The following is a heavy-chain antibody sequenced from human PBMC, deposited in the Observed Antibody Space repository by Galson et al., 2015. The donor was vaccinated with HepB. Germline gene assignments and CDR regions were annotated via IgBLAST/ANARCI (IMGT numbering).Heavy chain of an antibody. V-gene: IGHV4-59*08. CDR3: ARTTPPSNRAWPYFDS. Sequence: ETLSLTCSVSSGSMKSYYWSWIRQPPGKRLEWISYVTYSGSAKYNPSLESRLTTSIDTSKNQFSLNLRSVRAAGTAMYFCARTTPPSNRAWPYFDSWGQGILVTVSS. CDR2: VTYSGSA. CDR1: SGSMKSYY. J-gene: IGHJ4*02. D-gene: IGHD1-14*01.